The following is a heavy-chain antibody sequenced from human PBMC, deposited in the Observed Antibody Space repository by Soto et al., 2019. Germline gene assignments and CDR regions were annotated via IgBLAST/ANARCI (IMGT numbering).Heavy chain of an antibody. CDR1: GFTFSNYA. CDR3: ARTDKFNSQSSGWANRFDY. Sequence: EVQLLESGGGLVQPGGSLRLFCEASGFTFSNYAMTWVRQAPGKGLEWVSTITNSGSTYYGDTVRGRFTISRDNSKTTVYLQMNSLGAEDTAIYYCARTDKFNSQSSGWANRFDYWGQGTLVTVSS. CDR2: ITNSGST. J-gene: IGHJ4*02. D-gene: IGHD6-19*01. V-gene: IGHV3-23*01.